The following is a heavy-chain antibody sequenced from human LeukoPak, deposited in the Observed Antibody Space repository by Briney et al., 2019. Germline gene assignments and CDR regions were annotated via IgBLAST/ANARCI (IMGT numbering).Heavy chain of an antibody. Sequence: PGGSLRLSCEASGFTFNSHWMIWVRQAPGKGLEWVANIKQDGSEKHYVGLVKGRFTISRDNAKNSLYLQMTSLRADDSAVYYCARVRAYDDYGDYFDYWGQGSLVTVSS. D-gene: IGHD4-17*01. CDR1: GFTFNSHW. CDR2: IKQDGSEK. CDR3: ARVRAYDDYGDYFDY. V-gene: IGHV3-7*05. J-gene: IGHJ4*02.